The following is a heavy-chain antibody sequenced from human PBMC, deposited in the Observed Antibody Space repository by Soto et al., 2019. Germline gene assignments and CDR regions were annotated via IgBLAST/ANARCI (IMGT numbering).Heavy chain of an antibody. CDR1: GFTFSSCA. V-gene: IGHV3-64D*08. CDR2: ISNNGVNT. D-gene: IGHD2-21*02. CDR3: VKDKGATLKKVTVEV. Sequence: PGGSLRLSCSASGFTFSSCAMHWVRQAPGKGLEYVSAISNNGVNTYYADSVKGRFTISRDNSKNTLYLQMSSPRAEDTALYYCVKDKGATLKKVTVEVWGQGTTVTVPS. J-gene: IGHJ6*02.